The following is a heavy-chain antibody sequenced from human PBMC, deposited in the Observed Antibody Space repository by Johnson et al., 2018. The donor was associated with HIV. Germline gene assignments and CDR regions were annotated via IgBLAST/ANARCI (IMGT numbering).Heavy chain of an antibody. CDR3: AREMAWEDAFDI. D-gene: IGHD5-24*01. V-gene: IGHV3-11*04. Sequence: QVQLVESGGGLVKPGGSLRLSCAASGFTFSDYYMNWVRQAPGKGLEWISYISSSGSAIYYADSVKGRFTISSDNAKNSLYLQMNSLRAEDTALYYCAREMAWEDAFDIWGQGTLLTVSS. J-gene: IGHJ3*02. CDR2: ISSSGSAI. CDR1: GFTFSDYY.